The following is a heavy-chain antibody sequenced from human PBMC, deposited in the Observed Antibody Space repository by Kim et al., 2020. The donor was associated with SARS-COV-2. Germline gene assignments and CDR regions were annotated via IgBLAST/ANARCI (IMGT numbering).Heavy chain of an antibody. J-gene: IGHJ5*02. CDR2: ISGSGGST. Sequence: GGSLRLSCAASGFTFSSYAMSWVRQAPGKGLEWVSAISGSGGSTYYADSVKGRFTISRDNSKNTLYLQMNSLRAEDTTVYYCAKGTGHDFWSGLNLNWFDPWGQGTLVTVSS. CDR1: GFTFSSYA. D-gene: IGHD3-3*01. CDR3: AKGTGHDFWSGLNLNWFDP. V-gene: IGHV3-23*01.